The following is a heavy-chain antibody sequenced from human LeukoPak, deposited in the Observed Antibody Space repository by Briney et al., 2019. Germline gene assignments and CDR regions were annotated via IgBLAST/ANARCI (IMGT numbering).Heavy chain of an antibody. CDR2: IYYSGST. D-gene: IGHD6-13*01. V-gene: IGHV4-59*01. CDR1: GGSFSGYY. CDR3: ARDRIADAFDI. J-gene: IGHJ3*02. Sequence: SETLSLXCAVYGGSFSGYYWSWIRQPPGKGLEWIGYIYYSGSTNYNPSLKSRVTISVDTSKNQFSLKLSSVTAADTAVYYCARDRIADAFDIWGQGTMVTVSS.